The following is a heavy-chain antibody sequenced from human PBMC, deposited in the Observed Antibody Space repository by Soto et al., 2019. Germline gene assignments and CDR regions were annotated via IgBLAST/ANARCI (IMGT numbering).Heavy chain of an antibody. Sequence: SLRLSFAASVFTFSNAWMNWFRQAHGKGLVWVSRIDDEGRGTSYADSVKGRFTISRDVAKNTVYLQMNSLRVEDTAVYYCATVFDYWGQGTPVTGLL. CDR2: IDDEGRGT. J-gene: IGHJ4*02. CDR1: VFTFSNAW. V-gene: IGHV3-74*01. CDR3: ATVFDY.